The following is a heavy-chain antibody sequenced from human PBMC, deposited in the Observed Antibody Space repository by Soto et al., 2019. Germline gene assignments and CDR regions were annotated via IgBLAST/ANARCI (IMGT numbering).Heavy chain of an antibody. V-gene: IGHV1-69*13. CDR3: ARVGVPAAHYFDY. Sequence: VASVKVSCKASGGTFSSYAISWVRQAPGQGLEWMGGIIPIFGTANYAQKFQGRVTITADESTSTAYMELSSLRSEDTAVYYCARVGVPAAHYFDYWGQGTLVTVSS. CDR2: IIPIFGTA. CDR1: GGTFSSYA. D-gene: IGHD2-2*01. J-gene: IGHJ4*02.